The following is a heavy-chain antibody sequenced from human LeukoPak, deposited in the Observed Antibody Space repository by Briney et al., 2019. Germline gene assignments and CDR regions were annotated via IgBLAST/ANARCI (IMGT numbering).Heavy chain of an antibody. V-gene: IGHV4-31*03. CDR3: ARLFGDPEYYFDY. Sequence: SQTLSLTCTVSGGSISSGGYYWSWIRQHPGKGLEWIGYIYYSGSTYYNPSLKSRVTISVDKSKNQFSLKLSSVTAADTAVYYCARLFGDPEYYFDYWGQGTLVTVSS. CDR1: GGSISSGGYY. CDR2: IYYSGST. J-gene: IGHJ4*02. D-gene: IGHD3-16*01.